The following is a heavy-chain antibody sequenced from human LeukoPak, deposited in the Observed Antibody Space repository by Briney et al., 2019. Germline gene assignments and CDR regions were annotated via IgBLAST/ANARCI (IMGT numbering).Heavy chain of an antibody. V-gene: IGHV4-59*08. D-gene: IGHD2-2*02. CDR3: AGSASCYKCNWFDP. CDR2: IYYSGRT. CDR1: NGAINSYD. Sequence: SETLSLTCTISNGAINSYDWSWIRQSPGKGLEWIGNIYYSGRTDYNPSLKSRVTMSLDMSKNQFSLKLNSVTAADTAVYYCAGSASCYKCNWFDPWGQGTLVTVSS. J-gene: IGHJ5*02.